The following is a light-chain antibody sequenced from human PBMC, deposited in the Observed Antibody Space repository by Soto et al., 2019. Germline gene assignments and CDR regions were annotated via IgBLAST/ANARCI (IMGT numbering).Light chain of an antibody. V-gene: IGLV1-47*01. CDR3: SARDDSLSGVV. J-gene: IGLJ2*01. Sequence: QSVLTQPPSTSGTPGQRVTISCSGSRSNIGSNHVYWYQQFPGMAPKLLMYRSDQRPTGVPDRFSGSKSGTSASLAISGLRSDDEADDYCSARDDSLSGVVFGGGTKLTVL. CDR2: RSD. CDR1: RSNIGSNH.